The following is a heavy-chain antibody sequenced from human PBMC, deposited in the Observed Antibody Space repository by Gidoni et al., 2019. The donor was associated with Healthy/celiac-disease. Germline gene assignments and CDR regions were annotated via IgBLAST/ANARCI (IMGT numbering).Heavy chain of an antibody. CDR1: GYTFTRYD. Sequence: QVQLVQSGAEVTKPGASVQVSCKASGYTFTRYDLNWVRPATGQGLEWMGWMNPNSGNTGYAQKFQGRVTMTRNTSISTAYMELSSLRSEETAVYYCARGINWNYVLYYYYGMDVWGQGTTVTVSS. J-gene: IGHJ6*02. CDR3: ARGINWNYVLYYYYGMDV. CDR2: MNPNSGNT. D-gene: IGHD1-7*01. V-gene: IGHV1-8*01.